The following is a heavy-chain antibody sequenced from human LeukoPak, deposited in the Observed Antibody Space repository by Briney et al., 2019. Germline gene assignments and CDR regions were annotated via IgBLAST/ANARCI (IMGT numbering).Heavy chain of an antibody. CDR3: ARDPEYSSSWYVRWYFQH. CDR2: IIPIFGTA. D-gene: IGHD6-13*01. Sequence: SSVKVSCKASGGTFSSYAISWVRQAPGQGLEWMGGIIPIFGTANYAQKFQGRVTITTDESTSTAYMELSSLRSEDTAVYYCARDPEYSSSWYVRWYFQHWGQGTLVTVSS. CDR1: GGTFSSYA. J-gene: IGHJ1*01. V-gene: IGHV1-69*05.